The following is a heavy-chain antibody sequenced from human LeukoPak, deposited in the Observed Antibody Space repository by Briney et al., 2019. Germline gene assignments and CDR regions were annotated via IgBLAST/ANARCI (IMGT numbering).Heavy chain of an antibody. CDR1: GFIFSSNW. V-gene: IGHV3-7*01. CDR2: IKQDGSEK. Sequence: GGSLRLCCAGSGFIFSSNWMSWGRQAPGKGLEWVANIKQDGSEKYYVDSVKGRFTLSRDNAKNSVFLQMNSLRAEDSAVYYCAIIGDHTNAFDIWGQGTMVTVSS. CDR3: AIIGDHTNAFDI. J-gene: IGHJ3*02. D-gene: IGHD7-27*01.